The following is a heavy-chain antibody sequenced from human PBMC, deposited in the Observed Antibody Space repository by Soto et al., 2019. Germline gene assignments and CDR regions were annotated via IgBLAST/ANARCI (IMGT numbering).Heavy chain of an antibody. V-gene: IGHV4-34*01. D-gene: IGHD5-12*01. J-gene: IGHJ4*02. CDR2: INHSGST. CDR1: GGSFSGYY. CDR3: ASHRRDGYNYDY. Sequence: QVQLQQWGAGLLKPSETLSLTCAVYGGSFSGYYWSWIRQPPGKGLEWIGEINHSGSTNYNPSLKSRVTISVDTSKNQFSRKLSSLTDADTAVYYCASHRRDGYNYDYWGQGTLVTVSS.